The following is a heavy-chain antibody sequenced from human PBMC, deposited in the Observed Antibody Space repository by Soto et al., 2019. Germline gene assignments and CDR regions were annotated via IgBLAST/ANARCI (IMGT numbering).Heavy chain of an antibody. D-gene: IGHD3-10*01. Sequence: EVQLLESGGGLVEPGGSLRLSCAASGFTFSSYAMSWVRQAPGKGLEWVSAISGSGGSAYYADSVKGRFTISRDNSKDMLYLQMNSLRAEDTAVYYCARDWEYSSSGSYYKGADYWGQGTLVTVSS. J-gene: IGHJ4*02. CDR3: ARDWEYSSSGSYYKGADY. CDR1: GFTFSSYA. CDR2: ISGSGGSA. V-gene: IGHV3-23*01.